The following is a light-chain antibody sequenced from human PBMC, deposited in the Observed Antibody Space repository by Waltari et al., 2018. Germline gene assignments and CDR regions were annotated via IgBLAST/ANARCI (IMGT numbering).Light chain of an antibody. V-gene: IGKV1-8*01. J-gene: IGKJ4*01. CDR1: QNISTY. CDR3: QQYYTYPLT. CDR2: TTS. Sequence: AIRITQSPSSLSASTGDRVTITCRASQNISTYLAWYQQRPGQAPKLLSSTTSTLQSGVPSRFSGSGSGTDFALTISCLQAEDFAIYYCQQYYTYPLTFGGGTK.